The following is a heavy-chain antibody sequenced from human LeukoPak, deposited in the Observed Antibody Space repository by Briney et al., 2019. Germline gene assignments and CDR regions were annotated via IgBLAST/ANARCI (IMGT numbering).Heavy chain of an antibody. CDR2: IIPIFGTA. V-gene: IGHV1-69*05. D-gene: IGHD1-1*01. Sequence: LGASVKVSCKASGGTFSSYAISWVRQAPGQGLEWMGGIIPIFGTANYAQKFQGRVTITTDESTSTAYMELSSLRSVDTAVYYCARAGELEPRLVFDYWGQGTLVTVSS. CDR3: ARAGELEPRLVFDY. J-gene: IGHJ4*02. CDR1: GGTFSSYA.